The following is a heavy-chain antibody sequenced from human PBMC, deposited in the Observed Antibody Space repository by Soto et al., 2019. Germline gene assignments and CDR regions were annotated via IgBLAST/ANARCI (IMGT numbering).Heavy chain of an antibody. Sequence: SGGSLRLSCAASGFTFNTYTMNWVRQAPGKGLEWVSSISSSSSYIYYTDSVKGRFTISRDNAKNSLYLQMNSLRAEDTAVYYCASLSRFALDYWGHGTLVTVSS. V-gene: IGHV3-21*01. J-gene: IGHJ4*01. CDR2: ISSSSSYI. CDR3: ASLSRFALDY. CDR1: GFTFNTYT. D-gene: IGHD3-10*01.